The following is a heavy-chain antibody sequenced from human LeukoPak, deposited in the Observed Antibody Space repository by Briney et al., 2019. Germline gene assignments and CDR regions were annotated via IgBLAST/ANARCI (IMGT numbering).Heavy chain of an antibody. D-gene: IGHD6-13*01. J-gene: IGHJ4*02. V-gene: IGHV3-21*01. CDR1: GFTFSSYI. CDR3: ASSITAAGTY. CDR2: ITSGSGYI. Sequence: GGSLRLSCAASGFTFSSYIMNWVRQAPGKGLEWVSSITSGSGYIYYADSMEGRFTISRDNAKNSLYLHMNSLRPEDTAVYYCASSITAAGTYWGQGTLVTVSS.